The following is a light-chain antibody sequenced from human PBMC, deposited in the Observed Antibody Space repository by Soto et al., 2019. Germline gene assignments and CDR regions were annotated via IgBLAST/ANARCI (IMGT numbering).Light chain of an antibody. CDR2: DVS. CDR3: SSYTSSSTYV. Sequence: QSALTQPASVSGSPGQSLTISCTGTSSDVGGYNYVSWYQQHPGKAPKLMIYDVSNRPSGVSNRFSGSKSGNTASLTISGLQAEDEADYYCSSYTSSSTYVFGNGTKVTVL. CDR1: SSDVGGYNY. V-gene: IGLV2-14*01. J-gene: IGLJ1*01.